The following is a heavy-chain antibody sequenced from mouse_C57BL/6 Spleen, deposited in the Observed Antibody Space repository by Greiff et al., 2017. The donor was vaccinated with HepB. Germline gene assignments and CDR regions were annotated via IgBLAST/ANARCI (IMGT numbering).Heavy chain of an antibody. Sequence: VQLQQSGPVLVKPGASVKMSCKASGYTFTDYYMNWVKQSHGKSLEWIGVSNPYNGGTSYNQKFKGKATLTVDKSSSTAYMELNSLTSEDSAVYYCARGWDDYAMDYWGQGTSVTVSS. CDR3: ARGWDDYAMDY. CDR2: SNPYNGGT. V-gene: IGHV1-19*01. CDR1: GYTFTDYY. D-gene: IGHD4-1*01. J-gene: IGHJ4*01.